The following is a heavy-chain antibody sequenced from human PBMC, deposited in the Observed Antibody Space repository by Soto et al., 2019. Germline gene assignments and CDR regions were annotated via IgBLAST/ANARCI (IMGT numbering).Heavy chain of an antibody. Sequence: GGSLRLSCAISGFSVSSNYLSWVRQAPGKGLEWVSVHYSGGSTYYADSVQGRFTISRDKSNNTLYLQMRRVRAEDTAHYFCARPRHPRGTVGATSPHAPWGKGTQVTVAS. J-gene: IGHJ5*02. CDR3: ARPRHPRGTVGATSPHAP. CDR1: GFSVSSNY. V-gene: IGHV3-53*01. D-gene: IGHD1-26*01. CDR2: HYSGGST.